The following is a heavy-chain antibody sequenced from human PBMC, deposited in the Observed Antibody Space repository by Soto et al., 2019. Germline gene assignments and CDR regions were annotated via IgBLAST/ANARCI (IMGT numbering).Heavy chain of an antibody. CDR1: GGTFSSYT. CDR3: ARDPDYGDYLDY. Sequence: ASVKVSCKASGGTFSSYTISWVRQAPGQGLEWMGRIIPILGIANYAQKFQGRVTITADKSTSTAYMELSSLRSEDTAVYYCARDPDYGDYLDYWGQGTLVTVSS. J-gene: IGHJ4*02. D-gene: IGHD4-17*01. CDR2: IIPILGIA. V-gene: IGHV1-69*04.